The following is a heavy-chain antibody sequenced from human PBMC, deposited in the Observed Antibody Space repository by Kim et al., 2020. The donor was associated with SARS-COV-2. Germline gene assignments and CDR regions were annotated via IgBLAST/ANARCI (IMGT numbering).Heavy chain of an antibody. J-gene: IGHJ3*02. CDR3: ARGGPWVRGVNAFDI. Sequence: SETLSLTCTVSGGSVSSGSYYWSWIRQPPGKGLEWIGYIYYSGSTNYNPSLKSRVTISVDTSKNQFSLKLSSVTAADTAVYYCARGGPWVRGVNAFDIWGQGTMVTVSS. CDR1: GGSVSSGSYY. V-gene: IGHV4-61*01. CDR2: IYYSGST. D-gene: IGHD3-10*01.